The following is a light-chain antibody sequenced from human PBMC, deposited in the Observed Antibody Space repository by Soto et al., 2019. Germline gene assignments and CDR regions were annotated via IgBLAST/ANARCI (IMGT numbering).Light chain of an antibody. CDR3: SSYTSSSTLVV. CDR2: DVS. J-gene: IGLJ2*01. CDR1: SSDGGGYNY. Sequence: QPVLTQPASVSGSPGQSITISCTGTSSDGGGYNYVSWYQQHPGKAPKLMIYDVSNRPSGVSNRFSGSKSGNTASLTISGLQAEDEADYYCSSYTSSSTLVVFGGGTKVTVL. V-gene: IGLV2-14*01.